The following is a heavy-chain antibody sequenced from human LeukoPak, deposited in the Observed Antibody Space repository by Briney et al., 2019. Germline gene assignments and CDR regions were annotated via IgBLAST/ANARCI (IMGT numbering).Heavy chain of an antibody. CDR3: ATVGAVTDGAFDV. J-gene: IGHJ3*01. CDR1: GFIFSNYW. Sequence: GGSLRLSCAASGFIFSNYWMSWVRQAPGKGLEWVANIKQDGSEKYYVDSVKGRFTISRDNAKNSLYLQMNSLRVEDTAIYYCATVGAVTDGAFDVWGQGTVVTVSS. D-gene: IGHD4-17*01. V-gene: IGHV3-7*01. CDR2: IKQDGSEK.